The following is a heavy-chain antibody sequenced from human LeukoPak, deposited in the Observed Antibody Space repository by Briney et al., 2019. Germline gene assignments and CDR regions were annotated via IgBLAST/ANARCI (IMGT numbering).Heavy chain of an antibody. Sequence: SETLSLTCAVYGGSFRGYYWSWIRQPPGKGLEWIGEINHSGSTNYNPSLKSRVTISVDTSKNQFSLKLSSVTAADTAVYYCARVGERFRVFDYWGQGTLVTVSS. J-gene: IGHJ4*02. CDR2: INHSGST. D-gene: IGHD3-10*01. CDR3: ARVGERFRVFDY. V-gene: IGHV4-34*01. CDR1: GGSFRGYY.